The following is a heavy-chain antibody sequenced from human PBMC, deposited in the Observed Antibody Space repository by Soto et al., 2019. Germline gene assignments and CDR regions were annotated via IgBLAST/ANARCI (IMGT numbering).Heavy chain of an antibody. CDR1: GGTFSSYA. CDR3: ASSYDSSGYRPFDFDY. Sequence: ASVEVSCKASGGTFSSYAISWVRQAPGQGLEWMGGIIPIFGKANYAQKFQGRVTITADESTSTAYMELSSLRSEDTAVYYCASSYDSSGYRPFDFDYWGQGTLVTVSS. V-gene: IGHV1-69*13. J-gene: IGHJ4*02. CDR2: IIPIFGKA. D-gene: IGHD3-22*01.